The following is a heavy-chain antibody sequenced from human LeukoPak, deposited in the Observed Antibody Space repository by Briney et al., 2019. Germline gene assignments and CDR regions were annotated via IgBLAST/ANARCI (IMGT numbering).Heavy chain of an antibody. CDR2: TNRRGDIT. CDR3: AKDLMRDIWFGES. V-gene: IGHV3-20*04. Sequence: GGSLRLSCAASGYTFGDYGMSWVRQVPGKGLEWVSGTNRRGDITGYADFVKGRFTISRDNAKNSLYLQMNSLRVEDTAVYYCAKDLMRDIWFGESWGQGTLVTVSS. CDR1: GYTFGDYG. D-gene: IGHD3-10*01. J-gene: IGHJ5*02.